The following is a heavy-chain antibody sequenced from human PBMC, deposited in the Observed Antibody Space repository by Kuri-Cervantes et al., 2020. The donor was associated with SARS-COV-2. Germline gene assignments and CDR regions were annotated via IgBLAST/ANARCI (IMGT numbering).Heavy chain of an antibody. Sequence: ASVKVSCKASGYTFTGYYMHWVRQAPGQGLEWMGWINPNSGGTNYAQKFQGRVTITTDESTSTAYMELSSLRSEDTAVYYCGRWRVGGVYYYMDVWGKGTAVTVSS. J-gene: IGHJ6*03. CDR3: GRWRVGGVYYYMDV. D-gene: IGHD1-26*01. V-gene: IGHV1-2*02. CDR2: INPNSGGT. CDR1: GYTFTGYY.